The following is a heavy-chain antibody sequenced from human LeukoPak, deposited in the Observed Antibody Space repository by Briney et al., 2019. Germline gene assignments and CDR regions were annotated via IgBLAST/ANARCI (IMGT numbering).Heavy chain of an antibody. Sequence: GGSLRLSCAASGFTFSDHYMDWVRQAPGKGLEWVARIRNKPHTYTIGYAASVRGRFSISRDDSKNSLYLQMNSLRTDDTAVYYCARGAYCGGGGICPAPFEYWGQGTLVTVSS. D-gene: IGHD2-21*01. V-gene: IGHV3-72*01. CDR2: IRNKPHTYTI. CDR3: ARGAYCGGGGICPAPFEY. J-gene: IGHJ4*02. CDR1: GFTFSDHY.